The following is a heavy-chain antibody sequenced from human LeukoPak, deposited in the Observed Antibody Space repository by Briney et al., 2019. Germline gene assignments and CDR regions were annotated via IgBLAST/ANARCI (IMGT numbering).Heavy chain of an antibody. V-gene: IGHV3-23*01. CDR3: AKRGPDSSAFDAFDI. Sequence: PGGSLRLSCAASGFTFSSYGMNWVRQAPGKGLEWVSGISGSGGSTHYADSVKGRFTISRDNSKNTLYLQMNSLRAEDTAEYYCAKRGPDSSAFDAFDIWGQGTMVTVSS. CDR1: GFTFSSYG. D-gene: IGHD3-22*01. CDR2: ISGSGGST. J-gene: IGHJ3*02.